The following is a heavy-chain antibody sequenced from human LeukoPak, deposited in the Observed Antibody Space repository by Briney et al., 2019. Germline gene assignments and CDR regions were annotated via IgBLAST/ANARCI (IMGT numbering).Heavy chain of an antibody. Sequence: GASVKVSCKASGYTFTSYGISWVRQAPGQGLEWMGWISGYNGYTNYVQKFQGRVTMSTDTSTSTAYMELRSLRSDDTAVYYCARVTTVTVPYYYMDVWGKGTTVTVSS. J-gene: IGHJ6*03. V-gene: IGHV1-18*01. CDR2: ISGYNGYT. CDR3: ARVTTVTVPYYYMDV. D-gene: IGHD4-17*01. CDR1: GYTFTSYG.